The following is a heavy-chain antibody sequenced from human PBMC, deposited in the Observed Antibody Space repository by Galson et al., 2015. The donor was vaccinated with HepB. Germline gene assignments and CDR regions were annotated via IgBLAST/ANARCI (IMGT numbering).Heavy chain of an antibody. D-gene: IGHD6-13*01. Sequence: LRLSCAASGFTFSNYWMTWVRQAPGKGLEWVANIKQDGSEKYYVDSLKGRFTISRDNAKNSVYLQMNSLRAEDTAVYYCVKSSPLDHWGQGTLVIVSS. V-gene: IGHV3-7*01. CDR2: IKQDGSEK. CDR1: GFTFSNYW. J-gene: IGHJ5*02. CDR3: VKSSPLDH.